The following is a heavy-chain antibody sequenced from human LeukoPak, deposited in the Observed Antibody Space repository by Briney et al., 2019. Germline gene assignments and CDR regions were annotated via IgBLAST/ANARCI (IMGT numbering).Heavy chain of an antibody. CDR1: GFTFSSYS. Sequence: GGSLRLSCAASGFTFSSYSMNWVRQAPGKGLEWVANIKQDGSEKYYVDSVKGRFSISRDNAKNSLSLQMNSLRAEDTAVYYCARGHGYFDWLLIGGYFDYWGQGTLVTVSS. CDR2: IKQDGSEK. V-gene: IGHV3-7*04. D-gene: IGHD3-9*01. CDR3: ARGHGYFDWLLIGGYFDY. J-gene: IGHJ4*02.